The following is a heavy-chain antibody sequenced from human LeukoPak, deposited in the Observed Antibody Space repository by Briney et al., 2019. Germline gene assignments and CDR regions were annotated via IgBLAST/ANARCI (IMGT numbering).Heavy chain of an antibody. CDR2: IKQDGSAK. Sequence: PGGSLRLSCAASGFTFSSYWMSWVRQAPGKGLEWVANIKQDGSAKNYGDSVKGRFTISRDNAKKSLYLQMNSLRVEDTAVYYCARGYDISDYWGQGTVVTVSS. CDR3: ARGYDISDY. D-gene: IGHD3-9*01. V-gene: IGHV3-7*01. CDR1: GFTFSSYW. J-gene: IGHJ4*02.